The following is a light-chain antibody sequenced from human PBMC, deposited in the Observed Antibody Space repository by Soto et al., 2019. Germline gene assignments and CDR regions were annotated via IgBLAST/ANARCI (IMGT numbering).Light chain of an antibody. Sequence: EIVLTQSPATLSVSPGERATLSCRASQSINNNYLAWYQQKPGQAPRLLIYGISTRATGVPARFSGSGSGTEFTLSISSLQSEDFALYSCQQYSQWPITFGQGTRLEIK. CDR2: GIS. CDR3: QQYSQWPIT. CDR1: QSINNN. J-gene: IGKJ5*01. V-gene: IGKV3-15*01.